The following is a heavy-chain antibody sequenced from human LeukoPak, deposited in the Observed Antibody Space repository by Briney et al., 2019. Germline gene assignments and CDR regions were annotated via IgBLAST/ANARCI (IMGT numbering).Heavy chain of an antibody. D-gene: IGHD3-16*02. J-gene: IGHJ6*03. CDR2: ISGSGDKT. V-gene: IGHV3-23*01. CDR3: AKPVIGGSYYYYYYMDV. Sequence: PGGSLRLSCAASGFTFSSYDMSWVRQAPGKGLEWVSGISGSGDKTYYADSVKGRFTISRDNSKNTLYLQMNSLRAEDTAVYYCAKPVIGGSYYYYYYMDVWGKGTTVTISS. CDR1: GFTFSSYD.